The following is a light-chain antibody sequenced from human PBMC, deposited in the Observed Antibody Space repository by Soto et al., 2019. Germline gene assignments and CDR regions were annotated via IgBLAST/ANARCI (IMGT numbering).Light chain of an antibody. J-gene: IGKJ5*01. CDR2: LGS. CDR1: HSLLHSNGYNY. CDR3: MQALQTRT. V-gene: IGKV2-28*01. Sequence: DIVMTQSPLSLPFTPGEPASISCRSSHSLLHSNGYNYLDWYLQKPGQSPQLLIYLGSNRASGVPDRFSGSGSGTDFTLKISRVEAEDVGVYYCMQALQTRTFGQGTRLEIK.